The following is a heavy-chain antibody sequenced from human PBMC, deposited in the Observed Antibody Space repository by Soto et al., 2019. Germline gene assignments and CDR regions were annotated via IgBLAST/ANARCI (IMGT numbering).Heavy chain of an antibody. CDR3: ARDLNYGLFDY. Sequence: EVQLVESGGGLVQPGGSLRLSCAASGFTFSSYSMNWVRQAPGKGLEWVSYISSSSRTITYADSVKGRFTISIANATNSLYLPMNSLRAEYTAVYYCARDLNYGLFDYWGQGTLVTVSS. V-gene: IGHV3-48*01. J-gene: IGHJ4*02. CDR2: ISSSSRTI. D-gene: IGHD4-17*01. CDR1: GFTFSSYS.